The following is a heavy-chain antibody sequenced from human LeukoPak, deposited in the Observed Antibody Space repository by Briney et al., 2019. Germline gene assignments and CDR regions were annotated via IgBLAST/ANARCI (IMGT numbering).Heavy chain of an antibody. Sequence: GGSLRLSRAASGFTFSSYEMNWVRQAPGKGLEWVSYISSSGRSIYSADSVKGRFTISRDNAKNSLYLQMNGLRAEDTAVYYCARLDSSGFDYWGQGTLVTVSS. V-gene: IGHV3-48*03. CDR3: ARLDSSGFDY. CDR1: GFTFSSYE. CDR2: ISSSGRSI. D-gene: IGHD3-22*01. J-gene: IGHJ4*02.